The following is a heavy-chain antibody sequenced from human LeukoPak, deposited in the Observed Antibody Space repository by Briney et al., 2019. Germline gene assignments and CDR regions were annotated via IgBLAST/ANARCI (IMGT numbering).Heavy chain of an antibody. CDR3: AKDKGRITTAAPKDAFDI. Sequence: PGGSLRLSCAASGFTFSSYAMSWVRQAPGKGLEWVSAISGSGGSTYYADSVKGRFTISRDNSKNTLYLQMNSLRAEDTAVYYCAKDKGRITTAAPKDAFDIWGQGTMVTVSS. CDR1: GFTFSSYA. D-gene: IGHD1-20*01. J-gene: IGHJ3*02. CDR2: ISGSGGST. V-gene: IGHV3-23*01.